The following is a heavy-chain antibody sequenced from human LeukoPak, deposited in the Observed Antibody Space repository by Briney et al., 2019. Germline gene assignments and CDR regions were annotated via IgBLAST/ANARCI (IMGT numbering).Heavy chain of an antibody. D-gene: IGHD4-17*01. V-gene: IGHV4-34*01. CDR3: ARWASRGNYGAYYSFDY. CDR1: GGSLSGYY. J-gene: IGHJ4*02. CDR2: INHSGST. Sequence: SETLSLTCAVCGGSLSGYYWRWIRRPPGEGGEWIGGINHSGSTNYNPSLKSRVTISVDTSKNQFSLKLSSVTAADTAVYYCARWASRGNYGAYYSFDYWGEGTLVTVSS.